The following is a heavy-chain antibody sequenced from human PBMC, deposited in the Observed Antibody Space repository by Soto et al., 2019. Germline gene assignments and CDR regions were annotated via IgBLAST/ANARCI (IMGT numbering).Heavy chain of an antibody. CDR3: ARGPTMTTDY. CDR1: GVSVSSHNYY. D-gene: IGHD4-17*01. Sequence: QVQLQESGPGLVKPAETLSLTCTVSGVSVSSHNYYWSWIRQPPGKEPEWIAYIFSSGRTNYNPSLRSRGTRSIDTSKNQVSLKLSSVTAADTAMYYCARGPTMTTDYWGQGTLVTGSS. V-gene: IGHV4-61*01. J-gene: IGHJ4*02. CDR2: IFSSGRT.